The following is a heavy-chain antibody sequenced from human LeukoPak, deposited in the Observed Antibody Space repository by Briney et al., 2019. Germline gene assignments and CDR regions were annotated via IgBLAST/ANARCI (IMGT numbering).Heavy chain of an antibody. D-gene: IGHD4-17*01. CDR3: ARDESSRVMTTVTTYDY. CDR2: ISAYNGNT. V-gene: IGHV1-18*01. Sequence: ASVKVSCKASGYTFTSYGISWVRQAPGHGLEWMGWISAYNGNTNYAQKLQGRVTMTTDTSTSTAYMELRSLRSDDTAVYYCARDESSRVMTTVTTYDYWGQGTLVTVSS. J-gene: IGHJ4*02. CDR1: GYTFTSYG.